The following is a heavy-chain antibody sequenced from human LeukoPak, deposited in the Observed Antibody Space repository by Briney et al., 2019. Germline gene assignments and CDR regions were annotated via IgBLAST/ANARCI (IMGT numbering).Heavy chain of an antibody. Sequence: GGSLRLSCAASGFTFSSYSMNWVRQAPGKGLEWVSSISSSSSYIYYADSVKGRFTISRDNAKNSLYLQMNSLRAEDTAVYYCARDRKLWFGELIDYWGQGTLVTVSS. J-gene: IGHJ4*02. D-gene: IGHD3-10*01. CDR3: ARDRKLWFGELIDY. CDR1: GFTFSSYS. CDR2: ISSSSSYI. V-gene: IGHV3-21*01.